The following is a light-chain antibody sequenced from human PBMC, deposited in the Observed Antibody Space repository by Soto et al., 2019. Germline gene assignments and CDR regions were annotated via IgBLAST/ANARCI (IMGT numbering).Light chain of an antibody. CDR3: SSYAGSNSYV. Sequence: QSVLTQPPSASGSPGQSVTIPCTGNSSDVGGYNYVSWYQQHPGKAPKLMIYEVTKRPSGVPDRFSGSKSGNTASLTVSGLQAEDEADYYCSSYAGSNSYVFGTGTKVTVL. CDR1: SSDVGGYNY. J-gene: IGLJ1*01. CDR2: EVT. V-gene: IGLV2-8*01.